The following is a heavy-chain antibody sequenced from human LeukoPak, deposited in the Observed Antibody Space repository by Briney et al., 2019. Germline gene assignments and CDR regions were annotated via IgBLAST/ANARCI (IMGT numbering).Heavy chain of an antibody. CDR3: TRDYSYAMAV. D-gene: IGHD2-21*01. J-gene: IGHJ6*02. CDR2: INSDGSST. Sequence: GGSLRLSCAASGFTFSSAWMHWVRQTPGKGLVWVSRINSDGSSTNYADSVKGRFTISRDNAKNMVNLQMNSLGAEDTAIYYCTRDYSYAMAVWGQGTTVTVSS. V-gene: IGHV3-74*01. CDR1: GFTFSSAW.